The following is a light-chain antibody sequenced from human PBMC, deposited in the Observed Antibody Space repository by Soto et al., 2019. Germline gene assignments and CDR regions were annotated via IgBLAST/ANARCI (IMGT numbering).Light chain of an antibody. CDR1: QSISTW. V-gene: IGKV1-5*03. CDR2: KAS. J-gene: IGKJ1*01. Sequence: DIQMTQSPSTLSASVGDRVTITCRASQSISTWLAWYQQKPGKAPKLLTYKASSLESGVPSEFSGSGSGTEFTLTISSLQPDDFATYYCQQYSTYPWTFGQGTKVEI. CDR3: QQYSTYPWT.